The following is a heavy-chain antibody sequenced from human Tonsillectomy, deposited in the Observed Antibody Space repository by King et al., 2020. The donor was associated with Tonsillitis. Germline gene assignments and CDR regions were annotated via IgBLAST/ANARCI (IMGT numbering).Heavy chain of an antibody. V-gene: IGHV3-30*18. J-gene: IGHJ6*02. CDR2: ISYDGSNK. Sequence: VQLVESGGGVVQPGRSLRLSCAASGFTFSNYGLHWVRQAPGKGLEWVAVISYDGSNKYYADSVKGRFIISRDNSKNTLYLQMNSLRVEDTGVYYCAKDEAAAPLGYYYGMAVWGQGTTVTVSS. CDR1: GFTFSNYG. CDR3: AKDEAAAPLGYYYGMAV. D-gene: IGHD2-2*01.